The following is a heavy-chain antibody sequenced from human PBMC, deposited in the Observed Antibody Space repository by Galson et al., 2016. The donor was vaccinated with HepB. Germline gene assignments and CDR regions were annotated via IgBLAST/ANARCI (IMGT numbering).Heavy chain of an antibody. CDR3: ARHGRTAAVEFDY. V-gene: IGHV4-39*01. J-gene: IGHJ4*02. CDR2: IYSGGRT. CDR1: GGSISGGTYY. D-gene: IGHD6-13*01. Sequence: TLSLTCTVSGGSISGGTYYWGWIRQPPGKGLEWIGTIYSGGRTYYNPSLMSRLTISVDTSKNQFSLRLSSVTAADTAVYYCARHGRTAAVEFDYWGQGTLVTVSS.